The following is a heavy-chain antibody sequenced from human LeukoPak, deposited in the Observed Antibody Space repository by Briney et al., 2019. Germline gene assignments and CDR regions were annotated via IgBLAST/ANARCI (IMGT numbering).Heavy chain of an antibody. CDR2: IDPSDSYT. V-gene: IGHV5-10-1*01. CDR3: AIYYGSGSSFDY. D-gene: IGHD3-10*01. CDR1: GYSFTTYW. Sequence: GESLKISCKGSGYSFTTYWISWVRQMPGKGLEWMGRIDPSDSYTNYSPSFQGHVTISADKSISTAYLQWSSLKASDTAMYYCAIYYGSGSSFDYWGQGTLVTVSS. J-gene: IGHJ4*02.